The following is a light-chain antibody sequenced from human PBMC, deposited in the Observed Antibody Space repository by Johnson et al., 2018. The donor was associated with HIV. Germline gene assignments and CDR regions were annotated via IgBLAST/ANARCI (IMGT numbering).Light chain of an antibody. CDR1: SSNVGSNS. CDR2: DND. CDR3: ATWDGRLSVYV. J-gene: IGLJ1*01. Sequence: QSVLTQPPSVSAAPGQKVTISCSGSSSNVGSNSVSWYRHFPETAPKVLIYDNDKRPSGIPDRFSASKSGTSATLGITGLQTGDEADYYCATWDGRLSVYVFGTGPSSPS. V-gene: IGLV1-51*01.